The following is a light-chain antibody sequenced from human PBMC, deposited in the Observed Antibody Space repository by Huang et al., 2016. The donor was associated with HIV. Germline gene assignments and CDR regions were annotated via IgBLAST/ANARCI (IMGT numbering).Light chain of an antibody. V-gene: IGKV1-9*01. Sequence: IQLTQSPSSLSASVGDRVTITCRASQGISSYLAWYQQKPGKAPKLLIYDASALQSGVPSRFSGSGSGTDCTLTISSLQPEDFAIYYCQQFNIYPRTFGQGTRVEIK. CDR3: QQFNIYPRT. J-gene: IGKJ1*01. CDR1: QGISSY. CDR2: DAS.